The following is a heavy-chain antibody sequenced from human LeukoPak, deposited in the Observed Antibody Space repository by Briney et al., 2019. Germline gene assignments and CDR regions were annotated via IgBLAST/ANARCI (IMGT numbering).Heavy chain of an antibody. CDR3: ARSPPGCSSTSCASYYYYGMDV. Sequence: SVKVSCKDSGGTFSSYAISWVRQAPGQGLEWMGGIIPIFGTANYAQKFQGRVTITADESTSTAYMELSSLRSEDTAVYYCARSPPGCSSTSCASYYYYGMDVWGQGTTVTVSS. J-gene: IGHJ6*02. CDR2: IIPIFGTA. D-gene: IGHD2-2*01. V-gene: IGHV1-69*13. CDR1: GGTFSSYA.